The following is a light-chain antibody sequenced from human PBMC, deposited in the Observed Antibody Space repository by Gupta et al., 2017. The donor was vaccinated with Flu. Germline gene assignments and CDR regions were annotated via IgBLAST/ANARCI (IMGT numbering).Light chain of an antibody. CDR3: CSYACGATL. CDR1: SGDVGTYNL. CDR2: EVS. J-gene: IGLJ1*01. Sequence: GTSGDVGTYNLLSWYQQHPGKVPRLVIYEVSKRPSCVSHRFSGSNSCNTPSLTISGLQADDDADYYCCSYACGATLFGTGTEVTVL. V-gene: IGLV2-23*02.